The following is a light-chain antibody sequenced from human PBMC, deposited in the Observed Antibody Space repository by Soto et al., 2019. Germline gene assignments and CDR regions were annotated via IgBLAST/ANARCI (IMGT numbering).Light chain of an antibody. CDR2: GNI. CDR1: SSNFGAGYD. CDR3: QSYDSSLSGSKVV. V-gene: IGLV1-40*01. J-gene: IGLJ2*01. Sequence: QSVLTQPPSVSGAPGQRVTISCTGSSSNFGAGYDVHWYQHLPGTAPKLLIYGNINRPSGVPDRFSGSKSGTSASLAITGLQAEDEADYYCQSYDSSLSGSKVVFGGGTKLTVL.